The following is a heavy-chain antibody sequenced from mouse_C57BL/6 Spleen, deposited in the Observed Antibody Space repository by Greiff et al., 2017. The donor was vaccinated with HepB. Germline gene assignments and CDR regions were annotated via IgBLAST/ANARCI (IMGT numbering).Heavy chain of an antibody. CDR1: GYTFTDYE. V-gene: IGHV1-15*01. D-gene: IGHD4-1*01. CDR2: MDPETGGT. CDR3: TSNWYYFDY. Sequence: VQLQQSGAELVRPGASVTLSCKASGYTFTDYEMHWVKQTPVHGLEWIGAMDPETGGTAYNQKFKGKAILTADKSSSTAYMELRSLTSEDSAVYYCTSNWYYFDYWGQGTTLTVSS. J-gene: IGHJ2*01.